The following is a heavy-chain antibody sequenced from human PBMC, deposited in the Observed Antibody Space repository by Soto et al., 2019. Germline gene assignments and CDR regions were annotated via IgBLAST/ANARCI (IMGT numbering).Heavy chain of an antibody. CDR1: GGSISSSSYY. V-gene: IGHV4-39*01. J-gene: IGHJ6*02. CDR2: IYYSGST. CDR3: ARLRRGGALLPRYYGMDV. D-gene: IGHD3-16*01. Sequence: PSETLSLTCTVSGGSISSSSYYWGWIRQPPGKGLEWIGSIYYSGSTYYNPSLKSRVTISVDTSKNQFSLKLSSVTAADTALYYFARLRRGGALLPRYYGMDVWGQGTTVTVSS.